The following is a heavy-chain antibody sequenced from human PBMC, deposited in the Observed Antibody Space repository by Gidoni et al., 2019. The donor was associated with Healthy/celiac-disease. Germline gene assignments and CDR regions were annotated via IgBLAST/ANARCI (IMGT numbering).Heavy chain of an antibody. V-gene: IGHV5-51*03. J-gene: IGHJ5*02. CDR1: GYRFTSYW. Sequence: EVQLVQSGAEVKKPWESLKISCKGSGYRFTSYWIGWVRQMPGKGLEWMGIIYPGDSDTRNSPSFQGQVTISADKSISTAYLQWSSLKASDTAMYYCARRGSSWWGGETNWFDPWGQGTLVTVSS. D-gene: IGHD6-13*01. CDR2: IYPGDSDT. CDR3: ARRGSSWWGGETNWFDP.